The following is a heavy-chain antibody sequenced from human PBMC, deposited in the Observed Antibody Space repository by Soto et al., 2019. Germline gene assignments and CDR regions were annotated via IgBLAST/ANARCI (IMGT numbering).Heavy chain of an antibody. V-gene: IGHV4-30-2*01. J-gene: IGHJ5*01. D-gene: IGHD2-2*01. CDR2: IYHGVST. Sequence: SVTLPLTCAVSGASVDSGGYSWSWIRQPPGKGLEWIGYIYHGVSTDYNPSLKSRVTISVDSSKNLFSLSLSSVTAADTAVYFCVRSGCSSTACHTDWFDPWGPGTLVTVSS. CDR3: VRSGCSSTACHTDWFDP. CDR1: GASVDSGGYS.